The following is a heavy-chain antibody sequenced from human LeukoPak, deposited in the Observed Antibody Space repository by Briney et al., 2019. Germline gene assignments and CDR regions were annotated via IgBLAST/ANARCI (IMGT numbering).Heavy chain of an antibody. V-gene: IGHV4-39*07. Sequence: TSETLSLTCTVSGGSISSSSYYWGWIRQPPGKGLEWIGSIYYSGSTYYNPSLKSRVTISVDTSKNQFSLKLSSVTAADTAVYYCARESDMVRGLGMDVWGQGTTVTVSS. CDR1: GGSISSSSYY. CDR3: ARESDMVRGLGMDV. D-gene: IGHD3-10*01. CDR2: IYYSGST. J-gene: IGHJ6*02.